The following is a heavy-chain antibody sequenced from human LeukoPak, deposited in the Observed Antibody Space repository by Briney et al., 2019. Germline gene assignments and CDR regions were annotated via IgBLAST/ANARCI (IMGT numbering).Heavy chain of an antibody. CDR3: AREITPSGYDY. Sequence: SQTLSLTCTVSGGSISSGSYYWSWIRQPAGKGLEWIGRIYTSGSTNYNPSLRSRVTISVDTSKNQFSLKLSSVTAADTAVYYCAREITPSGYDYWGQGTLVTVSS. J-gene: IGHJ4*02. CDR2: IYTSGST. V-gene: IGHV4-61*02. D-gene: IGHD1-26*01. CDR1: GGSISSGSYY.